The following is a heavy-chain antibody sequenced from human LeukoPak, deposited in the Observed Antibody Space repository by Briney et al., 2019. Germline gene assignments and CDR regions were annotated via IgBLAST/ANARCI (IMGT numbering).Heavy chain of an antibody. CDR2: ISSSSSYI. Sequence: GGALRLSCAASGFTLSAYNMNCVRQAPGKGLEWGSAISSSSSYIYYADSVKRRFTISRDNAKNSLYLQMNSLRVEDTAVYYCARGGGYCGGDCYGIDYWGQGTLVTVSS. CDR3: ARGGGYCGGDCYGIDY. V-gene: IGHV3-21*01. D-gene: IGHD2-21*01. J-gene: IGHJ4*02. CDR1: GFTLSAYN.